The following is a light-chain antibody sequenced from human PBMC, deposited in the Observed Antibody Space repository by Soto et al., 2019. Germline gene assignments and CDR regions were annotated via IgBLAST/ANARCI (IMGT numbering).Light chain of an antibody. CDR2: EVN. Sequence: QSVLTQPPSASGSPGQSVTISCTGTSSDVGGYNYVSWYQQHPGKAPKLMIYEVNKRPSGVPDRFSGSKSGNPASLTVSGLPAEEEAEYYCTSSAGNTVVFGGVTKLTVL. CDR1: SSDVGGYNY. CDR3: TSSAGNTVV. V-gene: IGLV2-8*01. J-gene: IGLJ2*01.